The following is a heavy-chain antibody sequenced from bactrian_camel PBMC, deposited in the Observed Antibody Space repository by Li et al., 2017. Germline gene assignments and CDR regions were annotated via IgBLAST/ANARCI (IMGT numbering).Heavy chain of an antibody. J-gene: IGHJ6*01. CDR1: GYSYSSIC. Sequence: HVQLVESGGGSVQAGGSLRLSCAASGYSYSSICMGWFRQAPGKEREGVAGIDGDGNTKYADSVKGRFSVSKDNAKNTLYLQMNSLKPEDTAMYYCAAACVRSRWLVLLASNFGYWGQGTQVTVS. D-gene: IGHD6*01. V-gene: IGHV3S53*01. CDR2: IDGDGNT. CDR3: AAACVRSRWLVLLASNFGY.